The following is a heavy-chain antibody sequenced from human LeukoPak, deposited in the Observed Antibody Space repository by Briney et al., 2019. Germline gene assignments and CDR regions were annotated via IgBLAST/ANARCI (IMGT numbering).Heavy chain of an antibody. V-gene: IGHV1-2*02. CDR3: ARSLYCSGGSCYSRYYYMDV. Sequence: AASVKVSCKASGGTFSSYAISWVRQAPGQGLEWMGWINPNSGGTNYAQKFQGRVTMTRDTSISTAYMELSRLRSDDTAVYYCARSLYCSGGSCYSRYYYMDVWGKGTTVTISS. CDR1: GGTFSSYA. J-gene: IGHJ6*03. CDR2: INPNSGGT. D-gene: IGHD2-15*01.